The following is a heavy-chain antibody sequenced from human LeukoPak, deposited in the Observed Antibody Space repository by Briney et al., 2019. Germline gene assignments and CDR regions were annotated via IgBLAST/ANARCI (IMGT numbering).Heavy chain of an antibody. J-gene: IGHJ4*02. CDR3: ARTLNFGGDCYPDY. V-gene: IGHV4-59*01. CDR1: GGSISSYY. Sequence: KASETLSLTCTVSGGSISSYYWSWIRQPPGKGLEWIGYIYYSGSTNYNPSLKSRVTISVDTSKNQFSLKLSSVTAADTAVYYCARTLNFGGDCYPDYWGQGTLVTVSS. CDR2: IYYSGST. D-gene: IGHD2-21*02.